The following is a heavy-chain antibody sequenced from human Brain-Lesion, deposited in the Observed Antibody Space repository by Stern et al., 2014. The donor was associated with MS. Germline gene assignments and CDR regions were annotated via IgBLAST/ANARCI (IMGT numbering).Heavy chain of an antibody. D-gene: IGHD6-13*01. CDR3: ATDLQQPLVDTFDI. V-gene: IGHV1-24*01. CDR2: FDPEDGES. Sequence: QVQLVESGAEVKKPGASVKVSCKVSGYTLTELSVHWGRQAPGKGLEWRGGFDPEDGESIYEQKFQGRVTMTEDTSTDTAYMELSSLRSEDTAIYYCATDLQQPLVDTFDIWGQGTMVTVSS. CDR1: GYTLTELS. J-gene: IGHJ3*02.